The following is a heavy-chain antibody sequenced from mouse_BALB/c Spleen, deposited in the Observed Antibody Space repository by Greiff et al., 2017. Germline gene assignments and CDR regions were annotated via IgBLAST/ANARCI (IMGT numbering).Heavy chain of an antibody. CDR3: AATMITTKYAMDY. J-gene: IGHJ4*01. V-gene: IGHV1-69*02. D-gene: IGHD2-4*01. CDR1: GYTFTSYW. CDR2: IDPSDSYT. Sequence: QVQLQQPGAELVKPGASVKLSCKASGYTFTSYWMHWVKQRPGQGLEWIGEIDPSDSYTNYNQKFKGKATLTVDKSSSTAYMQLSSLTSDDSAVYYCAATMITTKYAMDYWGQGTSVTVAS.